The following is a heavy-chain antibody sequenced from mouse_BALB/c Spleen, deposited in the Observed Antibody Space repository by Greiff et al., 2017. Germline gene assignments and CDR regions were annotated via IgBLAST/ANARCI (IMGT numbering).Heavy chain of an antibody. CDR3: ARDSILYAMDY. J-gene: IGHJ4*01. Sequence: QVQLKESGPGLVAPSQSLCITCTVSGFSLTSYGVHWVRQPPGKGLEWLGVIWAGGSTNYNSALMSRLSISKDNSKSQVFLKMNSLQTDDTAMYYCARDSILYAMDYWGQGTSVTVSS. D-gene: IGHD2-3*01. CDR1: GFSLTSYG. CDR2: IWAGGST. V-gene: IGHV2-9*02.